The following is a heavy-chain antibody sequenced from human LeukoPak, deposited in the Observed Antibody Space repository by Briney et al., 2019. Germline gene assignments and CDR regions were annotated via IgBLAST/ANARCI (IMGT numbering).Heavy chain of an antibody. V-gene: IGHV4-39*01. D-gene: IGHD5-12*01. CDR2: IYYSGST. CDR1: GGSISSSSYY. Sequence: PSETLSLTCTVSGGSISSSSYYWGWIRQPPGKGLEWIGSIYYSGSTYYNPSLKSRVTISVDTSKNQFSLKLSSVTAADTAVYYCARHAVDIVATINGPGQWLAHYYYYYGMDVWGQGTTVTVSS. CDR3: ARHAVDIVATINGPGQWLAHYYYYYGMDV. J-gene: IGHJ6*02.